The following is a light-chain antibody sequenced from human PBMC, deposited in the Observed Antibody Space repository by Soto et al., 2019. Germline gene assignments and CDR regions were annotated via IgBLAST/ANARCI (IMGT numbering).Light chain of an antibody. V-gene: IGLV1-40*01. J-gene: IGLJ1*01. CDR3: QSYYSSLTLRV. CDR1: SSNIGAGYD. CDR2: ANT. Sequence: QSVLTQPPSVSGAPGQRVTISCTGSSSNIGAGYDVHWYQQLPGTAPKLLIYANTNRPAGVPDRISGSKSGTSASLDITGLQADDEAEYYCQSYYSSLTLRVFGTGTKLTVL.